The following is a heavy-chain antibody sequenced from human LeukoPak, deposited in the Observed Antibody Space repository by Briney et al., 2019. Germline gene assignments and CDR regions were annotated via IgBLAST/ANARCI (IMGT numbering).Heavy chain of an antibody. Sequence: LSGGSLRLSCAASGFTVSSSYMSWVRQAPGQGLEWVSVIYSGGSTYYADSVKDRFTISRDNSKNTLYLQMNSLRAEDTAVYYCARSLYSSSSTPNLAFGIWGQGTMVTVSS. CDR3: ARSLYSSSSTPNLAFGI. CDR1: GFTVSSSY. V-gene: IGHV3-53*01. CDR2: IYSGGST. D-gene: IGHD6-13*01. J-gene: IGHJ3*02.